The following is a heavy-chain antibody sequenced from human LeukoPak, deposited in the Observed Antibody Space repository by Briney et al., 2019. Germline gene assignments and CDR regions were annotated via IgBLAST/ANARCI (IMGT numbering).Heavy chain of an antibody. D-gene: IGHD6-13*01. CDR3: ARDSQAVGTDFDY. CDR2: ISSSSSYI. V-gene: IGHV3-21*01. CDR1: GFTFSSYS. Sequence: GGSLRLSCAASGFTFSSYSMNWVRQAPGKGLEWVSSISSSSSYIYYADSVKGRFTISRDNAKNSLYLQMHSLRAEDTAVHYCARDSQAVGTDFDYWGQGTLVTVSS. J-gene: IGHJ4*02.